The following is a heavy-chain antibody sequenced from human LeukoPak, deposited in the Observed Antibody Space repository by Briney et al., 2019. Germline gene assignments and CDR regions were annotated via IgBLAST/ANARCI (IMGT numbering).Heavy chain of an antibody. CDR3: ARVLGYCTNGVCYVFDY. J-gene: IGHJ4*02. Sequence: GASVKVSCKASGYTFTSYDINWVRQATGQGLELMGWMNPNSGNTGYAQKFQGRVTMTRNTSISTAYMELSSLRSEDTAVYYCARVLGYCTNGVCYVFDYWGQGTLVTVSS. CDR1: GYTFTSYD. V-gene: IGHV1-8*01. CDR2: MNPNSGNT. D-gene: IGHD2-8*01.